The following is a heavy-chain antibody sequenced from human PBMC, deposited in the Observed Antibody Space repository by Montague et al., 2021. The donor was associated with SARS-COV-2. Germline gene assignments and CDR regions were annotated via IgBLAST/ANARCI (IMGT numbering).Heavy chain of an antibody. CDR3: ARCSMIVAVTSYFDS. CDR2: INHSGST. D-gene: IGHD3-22*01. V-gene: IGHV4-34*01. J-gene: IGHJ4*02. CDR1: GGSFSGYY. Sequence: SETLSLTCAVYGGSFSGYYWSWIRQPPGKGLEWIGEINHSGSTNXNPSLKSRITISIDTSKNQFSLKLTSLTAADTAVYYCARCSMIVAVTSYFDSWGQGTLVTVSS.